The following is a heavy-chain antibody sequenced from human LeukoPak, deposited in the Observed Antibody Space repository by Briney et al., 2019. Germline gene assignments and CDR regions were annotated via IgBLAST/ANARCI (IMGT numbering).Heavy chain of an antibody. CDR1: GFTFSSYA. CDR2: ISGSGGST. CDR3: GKDRKLDY. Sequence: GGSLRLSCVASGFTFSSYAMSWVRQAPVKGLEWVSAISGSGGSTYYADSVKGRFTISRDNSKSTLYLQMNSLRVEDTAIYYRGKDRKLDYWGRGTLVTVSS. V-gene: IGHV3-23*01. D-gene: IGHD1-14*01. J-gene: IGHJ4*02.